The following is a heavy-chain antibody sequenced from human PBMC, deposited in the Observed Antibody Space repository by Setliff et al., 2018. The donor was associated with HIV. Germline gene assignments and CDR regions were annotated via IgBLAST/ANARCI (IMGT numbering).Heavy chain of an antibody. CDR2: IWHDGSKK. D-gene: IGHD3-10*01. CDR3: ARPTNIDTLYYGSQSFYMYYYGMDV. Sequence: SLRLSCAASGFSFSIYGMHWVRQAPGKGLEWVAIIWHDGSKKYYADSVQGRFTISRDNSKNMLYLQMNSLRADDTAVYFCARPTNIDTLYYGSQSFYMYYYGMDVWGQGTTVTVSS. V-gene: IGHV3-33*01. CDR1: GFSFSIYG. J-gene: IGHJ6*02.